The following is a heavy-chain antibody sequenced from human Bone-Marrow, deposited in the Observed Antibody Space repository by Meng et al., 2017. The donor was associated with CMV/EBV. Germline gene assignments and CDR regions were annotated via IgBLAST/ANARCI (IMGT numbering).Heavy chain of an antibody. Sequence: GESLKISCAASGFTFSSYAMSWVRQAPGKGLEWVSAISGSGGSTYYADSVKGRFTISRDNSKNTLYLQMNSLRAEDTAVYYCAKDPPGIAAAGPYFDYWGQGTLVTLSS. J-gene: IGHJ4*02. D-gene: IGHD6-13*01. V-gene: IGHV3-23*01. CDR1: GFTFSSYA. CDR2: ISGSGGST. CDR3: AKDPPGIAAAGPYFDY.